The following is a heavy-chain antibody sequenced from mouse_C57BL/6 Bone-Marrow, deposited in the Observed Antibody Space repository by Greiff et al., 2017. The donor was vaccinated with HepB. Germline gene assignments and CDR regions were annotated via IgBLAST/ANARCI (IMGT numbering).Heavy chain of an antibody. Sequence: VQLQQPGAELVMPGASVKLSCKASGYTFTSYWMHWVKQRPGQGLEWIGEIDPSDGYTNYNQKFKGKSTLTVDKSSSTAYMQLSSLTSEDSAVYSGARGRDLYDGYQSWFAYWGQGTLVTVSA. J-gene: IGHJ3*01. V-gene: IGHV1-69*01. CDR2: IDPSDGYT. CDR3: ARGRDLYDGYQSWFAY. CDR1: GYTFTSYW. D-gene: IGHD2-3*01.